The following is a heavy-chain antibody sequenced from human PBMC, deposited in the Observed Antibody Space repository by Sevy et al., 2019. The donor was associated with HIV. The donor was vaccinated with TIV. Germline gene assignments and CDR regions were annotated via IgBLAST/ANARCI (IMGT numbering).Heavy chain of an antibody. D-gene: IGHD1-26*01. V-gene: IGHV4-59*11. J-gene: IGHJ4*02. CDR3: AGENAWGRGYS. Sequence: SETLSLTCTVSGGSITSLYWNWIRQPPGKGLEWIANIYYNSHINYNPTLKSRFTLSLDTSKNQFSLRLSSVTAADTAMYYCAGENAWGRGYSWGQGTLVTVSS. CDR2: IYYNSHI. CDR1: GGSITSLY.